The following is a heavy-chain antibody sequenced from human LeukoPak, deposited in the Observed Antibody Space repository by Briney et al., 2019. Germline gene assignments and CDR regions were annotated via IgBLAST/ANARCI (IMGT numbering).Heavy chain of an antibody. V-gene: IGHV4-61*08. CDR2: IYYSGST. J-gene: IGHJ4*02. D-gene: IGHD2-2*02. CDR1: GGSISSGGYY. Sequence: SETLSLTCTVSGGSISSGGYYWSWIRQHPGKGLEWIGYIYYSGSTNYNPSFKSRVTISVDTSKNQFSLRLSSVTAADTAVYYCARRGYCSGTNCYIFDYWGQGTLVTVSS. CDR3: ARRGYCSGTNCYIFDY.